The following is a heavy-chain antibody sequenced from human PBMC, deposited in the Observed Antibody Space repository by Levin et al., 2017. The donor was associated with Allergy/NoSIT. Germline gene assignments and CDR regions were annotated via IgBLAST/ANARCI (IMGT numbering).Heavy chain of an antibody. V-gene: IGHV3-23*01. D-gene: IGHD2-21*02. CDR3: AKDSTMEVTRDWHFDL. Sequence: GGSLRLSCAASGFTFRNYAMSWVRQAPGKGLQWVSGISGRGENTYYAASVKGRFTISRDNSENTLSLEMNSLRADDTAVYYCAKDSTMEVTRDWHFDLWGRGTLVTVSS. CDR1: GFTFRNYA. CDR2: ISGRGENT. J-gene: IGHJ2*01.